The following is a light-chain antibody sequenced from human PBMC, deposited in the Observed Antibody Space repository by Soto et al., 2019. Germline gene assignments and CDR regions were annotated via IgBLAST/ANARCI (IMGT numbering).Light chain of an antibody. CDR3: QQDGSATAIT. CDR1: QSVSSSY. Sequence: EIVSTQSPDTLSLSTGDSATLSCRASQSVSSSYLAWYQQTPGQTPRLLIYGTSSRATGIPDRFSGIGSGTDFTLTISRLEPEDFAVYYCQQDGSATAITFGQGTRLEIK. V-gene: IGKV3-20*01. J-gene: IGKJ5*01. CDR2: GTS.